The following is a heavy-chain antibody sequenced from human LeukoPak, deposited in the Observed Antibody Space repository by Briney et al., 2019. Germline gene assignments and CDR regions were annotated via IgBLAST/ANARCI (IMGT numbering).Heavy chain of an antibody. CDR3: ARSPDGLMGATSD. J-gene: IGHJ4*02. D-gene: IGHD1-26*01. V-gene: IGHV3-53*01. Sequence: GGSLRLSCAASGFTVSSNYMSWVRQVPGKGLEWVSVIYSGGRAYYADSVKGRFTISRDNSKNTLYLQMNSLRAEDAAVYHCARSPDGLMGATSDWGQGALVTVSS. CDR2: IYSGGRA. CDR1: GFTVSSNY.